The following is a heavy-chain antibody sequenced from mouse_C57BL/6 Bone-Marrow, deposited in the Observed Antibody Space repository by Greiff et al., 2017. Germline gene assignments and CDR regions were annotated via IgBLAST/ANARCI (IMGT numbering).Heavy chain of an antibody. CDR3: AKMGYDGYYRGFFAY. CDR2: IHPNSGST. CDR1: GYTFTSYW. J-gene: IGHJ3*01. D-gene: IGHD2-3*01. V-gene: IGHV1-64*01. Sequence: QVQLQQPGAELVKPGASVKLSCKASGYTFTSYWMHWVKQRPGQGLEWIGMIHPNSGSTNDNEKFKSKATLTVDKSSSTAYMQLSSLTSEDSAVXYCAKMGYDGYYRGFFAYGGQGTLVTVSA.